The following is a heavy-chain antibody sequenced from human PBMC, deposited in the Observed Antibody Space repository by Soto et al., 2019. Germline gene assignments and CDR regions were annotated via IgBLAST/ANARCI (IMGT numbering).Heavy chain of an antibody. CDR3: AILHLPRPIYRSYYGKDD. CDR2: INHSGRT. CDR1: GRSFSGYY. V-gene: IGHV4-34*01. D-gene: IGHD3-3*02. Sequence: SETLSLTCAVYGRSFSGYYWGLIRQPPGKGLEWLWQINHSGRTSYNPSLQSRVTISVGASNNQCSLKLRSVTAADTAVYYCAILHLPRPIYRSYYGKDDWDQATTVTVAS. J-gene: IGHJ6*02.